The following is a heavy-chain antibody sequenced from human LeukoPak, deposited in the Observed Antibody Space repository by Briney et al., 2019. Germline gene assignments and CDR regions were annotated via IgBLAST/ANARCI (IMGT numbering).Heavy chain of an antibody. Sequence: PGGSLRLSCAASGFTFSSYEMNWVRQAPGKGLEWVSYISSSGSTIYYADSVKGRFTISRDNAKNSLYLQMNSLGAEDTAVYYCARVPKRSSGGYYLEFEARGQGTLVTVSS. V-gene: IGHV3-48*03. J-gene: IGHJ4*02. CDR3: ARVPKRSSGGYYLEFEA. D-gene: IGHD1-26*01. CDR2: ISSSGSTI. CDR1: GFTFSSYE.